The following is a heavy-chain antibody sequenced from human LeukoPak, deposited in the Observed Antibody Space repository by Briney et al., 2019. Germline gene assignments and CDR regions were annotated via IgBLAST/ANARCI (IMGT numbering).Heavy chain of an antibody. D-gene: IGHD3-10*01. CDR2: MHHSGKA. J-gene: IGHJ3*02. Sequence: PSETLSLTCTVSGGSMIDHYWSWVRRPPGKGLEWVGYMHHSGKANSNPSLKSRVTISVDTSKNQVSLKLSSVTAADTAVYYCARDTHEYGSGSCYDDTFDSWGQGTLVTVSS. V-gene: IGHV4-59*11. CDR3: ARDTHEYGSGSCYDDTFDS. CDR1: GGSMIDHY.